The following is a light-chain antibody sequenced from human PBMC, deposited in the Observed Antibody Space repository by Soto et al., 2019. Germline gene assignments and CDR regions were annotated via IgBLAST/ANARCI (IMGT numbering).Light chain of an antibody. J-gene: IGKJ1*01. CDR1: QSISSW. CDR2: DAS. V-gene: IGKV1-5*01. CDR3: QQYLDWPRT. Sequence: DIQMTQSPSTLSASVGDRVTITCRASQSISSWLAWYQQKPGKAPKLLIYDASSLESGVPSRFSGSGSGTEFTLTISSLQPDDFATYYCQQYLDWPRTFGQGTKVEIK.